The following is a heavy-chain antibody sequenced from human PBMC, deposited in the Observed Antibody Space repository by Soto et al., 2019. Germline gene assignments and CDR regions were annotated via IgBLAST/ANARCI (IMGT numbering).Heavy chain of an antibody. J-gene: IGHJ6*02. CDR2: FSRTDNTV. CDR1: GFMFSDYA. D-gene: IGHD2-2*01. Sequence: GGSLRLSCAASGFMFSDYAMDWVRQAPGKGLEWVSYFSRTDNTVQYADSVKGRFIISRDNSKNTLYLQMNSLRAEDTAVYYCAKRGDIVEVSRTFVGYGMDVWGQGTTVTVSS. CDR3: AKRGDIVEVSRTFVGYGMDV. V-gene: IGHV3-48*03.